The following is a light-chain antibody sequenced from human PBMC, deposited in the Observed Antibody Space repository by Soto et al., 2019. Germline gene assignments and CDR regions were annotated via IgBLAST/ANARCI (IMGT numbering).Light chain of an antibody. J-gene: IGLJ3*02. Sequence: QSALTQPPSASGSPGQSVTISCTGTSSDVGGYNYVSWYQQHPGKAPKLVIFDVSERPSGVPDRFSGSKSGNTASLTVSGLQAEDEADYFCSSFAGNNIGVFGGGTKLTVL. CDR2: DVS. CDR1: SSDVGGYNY. CDR3: SSFAGNNIGV. V-gene: IGLV2-8*01.